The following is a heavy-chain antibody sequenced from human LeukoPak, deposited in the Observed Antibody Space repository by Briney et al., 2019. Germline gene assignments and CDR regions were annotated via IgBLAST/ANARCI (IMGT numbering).Heavy chain of an antibody. V-gene: IGHV4-38-2*02. J-gene: IGHJ4*02. CDR2: IYHSGST. CDR3: ARGLGIAAAGPFGY. CDR1: GYSINNGYY. Sequence: SETLSLTCTVSGYSINNGYYWGWIRQPPGKGLEWIGSIYHSGSTYYKPSLKSRVTISVDTSKNQFSLKLSSVTAADTAVYYCARGLGIAAAGPFGYWGQGTLVTVSS. D-gene: IGHD6-13*01.